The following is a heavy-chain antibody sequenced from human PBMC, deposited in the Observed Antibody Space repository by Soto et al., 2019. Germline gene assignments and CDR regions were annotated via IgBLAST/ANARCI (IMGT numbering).Heavy chain of an antibody. V-gene: IGHV1-18*01. CDR3: ARXSHWDIVVVPVYPGMDV. J-gene: IGHJ6*02. Sequence: ASVKVSCKASGYTFTSYGISWVRQAPGQGLEWMGWISAYNGNTNYAQKLQGRVTMTTDTSTSTAYMELRSLRSDDTAVYYCARXSHWDIVVVPVYPGMDVWGQGTTVTVSS. CDR1: GYTFTSYG. CDR2: ISAYNGNT. D-gene: IGHD2-2*01.